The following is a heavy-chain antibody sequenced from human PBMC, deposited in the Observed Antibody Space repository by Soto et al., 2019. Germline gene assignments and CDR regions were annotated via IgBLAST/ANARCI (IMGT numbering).Heavy chain of an antibody. J-gene: IGHJ4*02. V-gene: IGHV4-31*03. CDR3: ARTKCSGGSCYSWSLHY. D-gene: IGHD2-15*01. CDR1: GGSITTGGYY. Sequence: PSETLSLTCTVSGGSITTGGYYWSWIRQLPGKGLEWIGHRYYSESTYYNPPLKSRVSISLDTSKNQFSLKLSFVTAADTAMYYCARTKCSGGSCYSWSLHYWGQGTPVTVSS. CDR2: RYYSEST.